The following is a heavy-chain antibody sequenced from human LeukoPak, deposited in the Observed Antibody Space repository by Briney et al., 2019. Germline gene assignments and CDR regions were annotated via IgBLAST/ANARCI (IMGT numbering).Heavy chain of an antibody. V-gene: IGHV4-31*03. CDR1: GGSISSGGYY. CDR2: IYYSGST. J-gene: IGHJ4*02. D-gene: IGHD1-26*01. Sequence: PSETLSLTCTVSGGSISSGGYYWSWIRQHPGKGLEWIGYIYYSGSTYYNPSLKSRVTISVDTSKNQFSLKLSSVTAADKAVYYYARDLVGATHFDYWGQGTLVTVSS. CDR3: ARDLVGATHFDY.